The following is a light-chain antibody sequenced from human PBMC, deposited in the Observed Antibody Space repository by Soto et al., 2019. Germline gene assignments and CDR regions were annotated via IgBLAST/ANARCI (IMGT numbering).Light chain of an antibody. CDR2: DVS. V-gene: IGLV2-14*01. CDR3: SSYTSSSLYV. J-gene: IGLJ1*01. CDR1: SSDVGGYNY. Sequence: QSALTQPASVSGSPGQSITISCTGTSSDVGGYNYVSWYQQHPGKAPKLMIYDVSNRPSGVSNRFSGSKSGNTASLTISGPQAEDEADYYCSSYTSSSLYVFGTGTKVTVL.